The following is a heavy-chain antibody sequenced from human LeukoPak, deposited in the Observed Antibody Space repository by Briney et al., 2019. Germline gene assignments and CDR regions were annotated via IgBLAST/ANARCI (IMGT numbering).Heavy chain of an antibody. D-gene: IGHD4-17*01. J-gene: IGHJ6*02. V-gene: IGHV4-59*01. Sequence: PSETLSLTCTVSGGSISSYYWSWIRQPPGKGLEWIGYIYYSGSTNYNPSLKSRVTISVDTSKNQFSLRLSSVTAADTAVYYCAREDPQTTVPEGLDVWGQGTTVTVSS. CDR1: GGSISSYY. CDR3: AREDPQTTVPEGLDV. CDR2: IYYSGST.